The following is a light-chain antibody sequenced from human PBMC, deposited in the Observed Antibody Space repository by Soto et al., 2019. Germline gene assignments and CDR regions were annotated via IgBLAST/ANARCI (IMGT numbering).Light chain of an antibody. Sequence: QSARTQPPSASGSPGQSVAISCTGTSSDVGGYDYVSWFQQNPGKAPKLMIYDVTKRPSGVPDRFSGSKSGNTASLTVSGLQAEDDAYYYCASYGGYYVVFGGGTQLTVL. CDR2: DVT. CDR1: SSDVGGYDY. V-gene: IGLV2-8*01. CDR3: ASYGGYYVV. J-gene: IGLJ2*01.